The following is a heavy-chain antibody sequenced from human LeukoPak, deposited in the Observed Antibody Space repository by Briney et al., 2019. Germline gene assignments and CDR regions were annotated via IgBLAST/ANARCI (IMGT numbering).Heavy chain of an antibody. CDR1: GLTFRSYG. CDR2: ISSNGGRT. V-gene: IGHV3-64*01. Sequence: GRSLRLSCAASGLTFRSYGMHWVRQAPGKGLEYVSAISSNGGRTYYANSVKGRFTISRDNSRNTLYLQMGSLRAEDMAVYYCATYYYDSGGFHFHHWGQGTLVTVSS. J-gene: IGHJ1*01. CDR3: ATYYYDSGGFHFHH. D-gene: IGHD3-22*01.